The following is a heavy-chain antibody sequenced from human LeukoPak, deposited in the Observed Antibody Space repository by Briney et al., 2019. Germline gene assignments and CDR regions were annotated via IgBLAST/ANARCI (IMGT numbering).Heavy chain of an antibody. CDR3: ARAQAHSSGWYSDFDY. CDR1: GVTFSSST. V-gene: IGHV3-21*01. D-gene: IGHD6-19*01. CDR2: IASSSTYI. Sequence: GGSLRLSCAASGVTFSSSTMNLVPQAPGKGLEWVSSIASSSTYIYYADSVKGRFTISRDNAKNSLYLQMNSLRAEDTAVYYCARAQAHSSGWYSDFDYWGQGTLVTVSS. J-gene: IGHJ4*02.